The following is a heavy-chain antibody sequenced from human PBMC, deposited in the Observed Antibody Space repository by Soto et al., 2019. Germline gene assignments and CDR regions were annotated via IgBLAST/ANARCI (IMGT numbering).Heavy chain of an antibody. J-gene: IGHJ4*02. CDR2: ISGSGGRT. CDR1: GFTFSNYA. CDR3: AKDSRNELGLGALDY. D-gene: IGHD1-26*01. Sequence: EVQLLQSGGGLVQPGGSLRLSCAASGFTFSNYAMSWVRQAPGKGLEWVAAISGSGGRTFYADSVKGRFTISRDNSKNTLDLQMNGLRAEDTALYYCAKDSRNELGLGALDYWGQGTLVTVSS. V-gene: IGHV3-23*01.